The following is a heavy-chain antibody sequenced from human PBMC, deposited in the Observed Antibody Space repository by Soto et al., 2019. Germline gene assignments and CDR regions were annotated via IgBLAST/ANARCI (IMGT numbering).Heavy chain of an antibody. CDR3: AKGSTAYDFWRGYWGDYYYYYGMDV. D-gene: IGHD3-3*01. V-gene: IGHV3-30*18. Sequence: GGSLRLSCAASGFPFSSYCKHWVRQAPGKGLEWVAVISYDGSNKYYADSVKGRFTISRDNSKNTLYLQMNSLRAEDTAVYYCAKGSTAYDFWRGYWGDYYYYYGMDVWGQGTTVTVSS. CDR2: ISYDGSNK. J-gene: IGHJ6*02. CDR1: GFPFSSYC.